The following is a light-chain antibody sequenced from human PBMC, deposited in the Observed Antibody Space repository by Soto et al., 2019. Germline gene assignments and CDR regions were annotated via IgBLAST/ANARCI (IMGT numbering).Light chain of an antibody. CDR1: SSDVGSYNL. CDR3: CSYAGSRV. V-gene: IGLV2-23*01. CDR2: EGS. J-gene: IGLJ3*02. Sequence: QSALTQPASVSGSPGQSITISCTGTSSDVGSYNLVSWYQQHPGKAPKLMIYEGSKRPSGVSNRFSGSKSGNTASLTISGLQAEDEADYHCCSYAGSRVFGGGTKLTVL.